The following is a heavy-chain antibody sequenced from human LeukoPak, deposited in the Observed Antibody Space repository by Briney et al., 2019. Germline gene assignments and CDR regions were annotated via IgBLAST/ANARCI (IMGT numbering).Heavy chain of an antibody. Sequence: ASVKVSCKASGYSFTNNYIHWVRQAPGQGLEWMGMIYPRDGSTSYAQKFQGRVTVTRDTSTSTVHMELSGLRSEDTAVYYCARVGSVDTSGYYDYWGQGTLVTVSS. CDR2: IYPRDGST. CDR1: GYSFTNNY. V-gene: IGHV1-46*01. D-gene: IGHD3-22*01. J-gene: IGHJ4*02. CDR3: ARVGSVDTSGYYDY.